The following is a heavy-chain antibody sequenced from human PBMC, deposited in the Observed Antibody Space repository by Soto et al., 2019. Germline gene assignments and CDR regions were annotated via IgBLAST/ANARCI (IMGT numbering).Heavy chain of an antibody. CDR2: IYWDDDK. CDR3: ARSCIAARPGWFDP. CDR1: GFSLSTSGVG. V-gene: IGHV2-5*02. J-gene: IGHJ5*02. D-gene: IGHD6-6*01. Sequence: QITLKESGPTLVKPTQTLTLTCTFSGFSLSTSGVGVGWIRQPPGKALEWLALIYWDDDKRYSPSLKSRLTNTTDTSKNQVFLTMTDMAPVDTATYYCARSCIAARPGWFDPWGQGSLVTVSS.